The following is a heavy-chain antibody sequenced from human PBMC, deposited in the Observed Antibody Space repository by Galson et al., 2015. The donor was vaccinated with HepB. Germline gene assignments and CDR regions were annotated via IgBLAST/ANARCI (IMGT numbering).Heavy chain of an antibody. CDR1: GGTFNSYT. V-gene: IGHV1-69*13. Sequence: SVKVSCKASGGTFNSYTISWVRQAPGQGLEWMGEIIPIFATTNYAQKFQGRVTITADESTNAAYMELASLTSGDTAVYYCARLSGIPAKYYFDYWGRGTLVTVSS. J-gene: IGHJ4*02. CDR2: IIPIFATT. D-gene: IGHD2-15*01. CDR3: ARLSGIPAKYYFDY.